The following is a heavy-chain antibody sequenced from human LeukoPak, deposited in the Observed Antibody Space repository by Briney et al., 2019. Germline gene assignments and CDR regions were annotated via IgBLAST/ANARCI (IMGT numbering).Heavy chain of an antibody. D-gene: IGHD1-26*01. CDR2: INTNTGNP. V-gene: IGHV7-4-1*02. CDR3: ASGPSYSGSNEYFDS. Sequence: ASVKVSCKASGYTFSRVRQAPGQGLEWMGWINTNTGNPTYAQDYTGRFVFSLDTSVSTTYLQISRLKAEDTAVYYCASGPSYSGSNEYFDSWGQGTLVTVSS. CDR1: GYTFSR. J-gene: IGHJ4*02.